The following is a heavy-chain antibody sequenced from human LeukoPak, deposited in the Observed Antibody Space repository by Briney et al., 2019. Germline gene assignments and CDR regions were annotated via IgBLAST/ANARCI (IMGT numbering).Heavy chain of an antibody. Sequence: ETLSLTCTVSGGSISSSSYYWGWIRQPPGKGLEWIGSIYYSGSTYYNPSLKSRVTISVDTSKNQFSLKLSSVTTADTAVYYCARDRDRHFDYWGQGTLVTVSS. J-gene: IGHJ4*02. CDR2: IYYSGST. D-gene: IGHD2-21*01. CDR1: GGSISSSSYY. V-gene: IGHV4-39*07. CDR3: ARDRDRHFDY.